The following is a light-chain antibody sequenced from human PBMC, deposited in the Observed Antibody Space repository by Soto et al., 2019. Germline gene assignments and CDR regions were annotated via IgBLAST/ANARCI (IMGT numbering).Light chain of an antibody. CDR1: QSVSSY. Sequence: EIVLTQSPGTLSLSPGERAILSCRASQSVSSYLAWHQQKPGQPPRLLIYGASTRATGIPVRFSGSGSGTDFTLTISRLEPEDFAVYYCQQHSTTSYTFGRGTKLEIK. CDR3: QQHSTTSYT. V-gene: IGKV3-20*01. CDR2: GAS. J-gene: IGKJ2*01.